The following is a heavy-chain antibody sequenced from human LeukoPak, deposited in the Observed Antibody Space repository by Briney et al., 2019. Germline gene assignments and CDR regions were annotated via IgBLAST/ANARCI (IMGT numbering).Heavy chain of an antibody. CDR1: GYTSTSYG. V-gene: IGHV1-18*01. J-gene: IGHJ4*02. D-gene: IGHD1-14*01. Sequence: ASVKASCKASGYTSTSYGISWVRQAPGQGLEWMGWISAYNGNTNYAQKLQGRVTMTTDTSTSTAYMELRSLRSDDTAVYYCARSIAGNYPRDYWGQGTLVIVSS. CDR3: ARSIAGNYPRDY. CDR2: ISAYNGNT.